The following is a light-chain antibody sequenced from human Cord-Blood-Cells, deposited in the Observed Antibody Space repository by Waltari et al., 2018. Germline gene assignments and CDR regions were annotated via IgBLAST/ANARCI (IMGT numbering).Light chain of an antibody. Sequence: SALTQPSSVSGSPGQSITIPCTGPTSDDGGYIYVSWYQQHPGKAPKLMIYDVSNRPSGVSNRFSGPKSGNTASLTISGLQAEDEADYYCSSYTSSSTVVFGGGTKLTVL. V-gene: IGLV2-14*01. CDR1: TSDDGGYIY. CDR3: SSYTSSSTVV. CDR2: DVS. J-gene: IGLJ2*01.